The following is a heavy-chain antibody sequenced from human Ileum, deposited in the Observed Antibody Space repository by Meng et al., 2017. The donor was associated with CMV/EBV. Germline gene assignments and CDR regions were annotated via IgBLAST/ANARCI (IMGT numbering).Heavy chain of an antibody. V-gene: IGHV3-23*01. CDR2: ILGSDGST. Sequence: EVQLLESGGGLVQPGGSLRRSCAASEFTFSTYAMSWVRQAPGRGLEWVSSILGSDGSTYYADSVKGRFTISRDNSKNTVFLQLNSLRAGDTAVYYCAKVFYAGSGSYFDYWGQGTLVTVSS. D-gene: IGHD3-10*01. CDR3: AKVFYAGSGSYFDY. J-gene: IGHJ4*02. CDR1: EFTFSTYA.